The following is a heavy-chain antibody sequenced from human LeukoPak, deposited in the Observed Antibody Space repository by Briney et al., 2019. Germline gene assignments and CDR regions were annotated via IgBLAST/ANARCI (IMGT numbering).Heavy chain of an antibody. CDR3: AKDGPFDI. CDR2: IFYSGST. V-gene: IGHV4-59*01. Sequence: SETLSLTCTVSGGSIINYYWSWIRQPPGKGLEWIGYIFYSGSTNYNPSLKSRVTMSVDTSKNQFSLKVNSVTAADTAVYYCAKDGPFDIWGQGTMVAVSS. CDR1: GGSIINYY. D-gene: IGHD3/OR15-3a*01. J-gene: IGHJ3*02.